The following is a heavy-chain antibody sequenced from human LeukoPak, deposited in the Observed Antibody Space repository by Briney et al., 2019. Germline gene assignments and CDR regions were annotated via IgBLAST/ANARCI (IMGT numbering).Heavy chain of an antibody. CDR2: VNLQGST. J-gene: IGHJ4*02. Sequence: GSLRLSCAVSGFTFSSCSMNWVRQPPGKGLEWIGEVNLQGSTNYNPSLMGRVAISVDTSEDHVSLQLTSVTAADTAVYYCAREGGPYRPLDYSGQGTLVTVS. V-gene: IGHV4-4*02. CDR3: AREGGPYRPLDY. CDR1: GFTFSSCS. D-gene: IGHD3-16*01.